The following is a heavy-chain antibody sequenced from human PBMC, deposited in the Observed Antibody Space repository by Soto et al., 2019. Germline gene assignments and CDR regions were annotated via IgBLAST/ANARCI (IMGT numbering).Heavy chain of an antibody. J-gene: IGHJ6*02. CDR3: ARRPRYYDSSGDLYYYYGMDV. CDR2: IDWDDDK. CDR1: GFSLSTSGMC. Sequence: SGPTLVNPTQTLTLTCTFSGFSLSTSGMCVSWVRQPPGKALEWLALIDWDDDKYYSTSLKTRLAISKDTSKNQVVLTMTNMDPVDTATYYCARRPRYYDSSGDLYYYYGMDVWGQGT. V-gene: IGHV2-70*20. D-gene: IGHD3-22*01.